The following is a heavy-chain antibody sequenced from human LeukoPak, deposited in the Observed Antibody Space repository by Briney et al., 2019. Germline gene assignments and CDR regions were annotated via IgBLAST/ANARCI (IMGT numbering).Heavy chain of an antibody. CDR1: GFTFDDYA. J-gene: IGHJ4*02. CDR2: ISWNSGSI. V-gene: IGHV3-9*01. Sequence: GGSLRLSCAASGFTFDDYAMHWVRQAPGKGLEWVSGISWNSGSIGYADSVKGRFTISRDNAKNSLYLQMNSLRAEDTALYYCAKDTRIIAVAGTEFDYWGQGTLVTVSS. D-gene: IGHD6-19*01. CDR3: AKDTRIIAVAGTEFDY.